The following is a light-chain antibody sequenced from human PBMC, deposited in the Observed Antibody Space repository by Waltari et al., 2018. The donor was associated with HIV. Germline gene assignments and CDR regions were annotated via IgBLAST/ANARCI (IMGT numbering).Light chain of an antibody. CDR1: SSNIGSNP. Sequence: QSVLTQLPSASGTPGQRVTISCSGSSSNIGSNPVNWYQQLPGTAPKLLIYSNNQRPSGVPDRFSGSKSGTSASLAISGLQSEDEADYYCAAWDDSLNGRVFGGGTKLTVL. CDR2: SNN. CDR3: AAWDDSLNGRV. V-gene: IGLV1-44*01. J-gene: IGLJ3*02.